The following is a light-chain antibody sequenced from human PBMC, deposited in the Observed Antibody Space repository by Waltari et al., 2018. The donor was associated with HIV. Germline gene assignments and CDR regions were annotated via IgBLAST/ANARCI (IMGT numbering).Light chain of an antibody. J-gene: IGLJ1*01. CDR3: SSYTSSSTLYV. V-gene: IGLV1-40*01. CDR1: SSNIGARYD. CDR2: EVS. Sequence: HSVLTQPPSVSGAPGPSVTISCTASSSNIGARYDVHWYQQVLGSAPKLMISEVSNRPSGVTNRFSGSKSGNTASLTISGLQVEDEADYYCSSYTSSSTLYVFGTGTKVTVL.